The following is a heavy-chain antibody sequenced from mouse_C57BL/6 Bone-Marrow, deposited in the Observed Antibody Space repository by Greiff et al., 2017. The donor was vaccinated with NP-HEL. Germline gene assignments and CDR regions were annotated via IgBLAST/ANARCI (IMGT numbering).Heavy chain of an antibody. V-gene: IGHV1-69*01. CDR1: GYTFTSYW. CDR3: ARKGTGYYVDY. D-gene: IGHD4-1*01. CDR2: LDPSDSYP. Sequence: QVQLKQPGAELVMPGASVKLSCKASGYTFTSYWMHWVKQRPGQGLEWIGELDPSDSYPNYNQKFKGKSTLTVDKSSSTAYMQLSSLTSEDSAVYYCARKGTGYYVDYWGQGTTLTVSS. J-gene: IGHJ2*01.